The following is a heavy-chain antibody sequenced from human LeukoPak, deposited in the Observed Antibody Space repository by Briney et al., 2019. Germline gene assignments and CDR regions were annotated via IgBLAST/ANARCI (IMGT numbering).Heavy chain of an antibody. J-gene: IGHJ4*02. CDR3: AKYGAGTY. CDR1: GGSISSSRYY. V-gene: IGHV4-39*01. D-gene: IGHD3-10*01. CDR2: VFYTGTN. Sequence: SETLSLTCTVSGGSISSSRYYWAWLRQPPGKGLEWIGGVFYTGTNDYNPSLNSRVTISIDTSKNQFPLNLGAVNAADSAFYYCAKYGAGTYWGQGTLVTVSS.